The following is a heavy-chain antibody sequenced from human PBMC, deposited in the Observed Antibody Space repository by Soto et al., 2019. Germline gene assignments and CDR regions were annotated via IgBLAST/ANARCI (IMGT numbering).Heavy chain of an antibody. Sequence: PSETLSLTCTVSGGSIRGHYWSWIRQPAGKGLEWIGRIYSSGSSDYNPSLKSRVTLSVDTSKCQISLKVRSVTAADTAVYYCARDSQVWFDPWGQGTLVTVSS. CDR1: GGSIRGHY. CDR3: ARDSQVWFDP. V-gene: IGHV4-4*07. CDR2: IYSSGSS. J-gene: IGHJ5*02.